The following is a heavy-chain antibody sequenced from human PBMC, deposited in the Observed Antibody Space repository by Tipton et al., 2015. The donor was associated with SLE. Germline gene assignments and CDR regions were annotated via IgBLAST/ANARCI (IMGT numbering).Heavy chain of an antibody. CDR3: AREEYSSSSRWFDP. D-gene: IGHD6-6*01. CDR2: IYYSGST. J-gene: IGHJ5*02. Sequence: TLSLTCTVSGGSISSYYWSWIRQPPGKGLEWIGYIYYSGSTNYNPSLKSRVTISVDTSKNQFSLKLSSVTAADTAVYYCAREEYSSSSRWFDPWGQGTLVTVSS. V-gene: IGHV4-59*01. CDR1: GGSISSYY.